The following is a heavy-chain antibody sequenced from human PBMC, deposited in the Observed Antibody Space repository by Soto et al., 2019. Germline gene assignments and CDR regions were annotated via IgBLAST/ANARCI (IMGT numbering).Heavy chain of an antibody. CDR1: GFIVTSNY. J-gene: IGHJ4*02. D-gene: IGHD3-10*01. Sequence: PGGSLRLSCAASGFIVTSNYMSWVRQAPGKGLEWVSVIYSDGTTNYAESVKGRFTISRDNSKNTVSLQMSSLRAEDTAVYYCAKGGPGASSGLFESWGQGTLVTVSS. V-gene: IGHV3-53*01. CDR3: AKGGPGASSGLFES. CDR2: IYSDGTT.